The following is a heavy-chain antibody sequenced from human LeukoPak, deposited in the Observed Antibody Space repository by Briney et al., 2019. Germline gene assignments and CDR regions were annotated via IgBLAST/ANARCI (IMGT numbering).Heavy chain of an antibody. CDR3: ARERGYSYGYSAFDI. J-gene: IGHJ3*02. V-gene: IGHV3-53*01. D-gene: IGHD5-18*01. CDR1: GFTVSSNY. Sequence: PGGSLRLSCAASGFTVSSNYMSWVRQAPGKGLEWVSVIYSGGSTYYADSVKGRFTISRDNSKNTLYLQMNSLRAEDTAVYYCARERGYSYGYSAFDIWGQGTMVTVSS. CDR2: IYSGGST.